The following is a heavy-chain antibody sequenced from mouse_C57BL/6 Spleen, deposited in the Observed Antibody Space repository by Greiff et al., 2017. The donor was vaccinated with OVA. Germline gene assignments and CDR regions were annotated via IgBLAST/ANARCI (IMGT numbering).Heavy chain of an antibody. CDR3: TTSRTVVAYYFDY. CDR2: IDPENGDT. CDR1: GFNIKDDY. J-gene: IGHJ2*01. Sequence: EVQLQQSGAELVRPGASVKLSCTASGFNIKDDYMHWVKQRHEQGLEWIGWIDPENGDTEYASKFQGKATITADTSSNTAYLQLSSLTSEDTAVYYCTTSRTVVAYYFDYWGQGTTLTVSS. V-gene: IGHV14-4*01. D-gene: IGHD1-1*01.